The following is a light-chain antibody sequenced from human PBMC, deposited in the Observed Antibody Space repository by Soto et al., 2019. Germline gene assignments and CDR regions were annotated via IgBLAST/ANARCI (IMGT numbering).Light chain of an antibody. CDR3: RSYSTPTQGVF. Sequence: QAVVTQPASVSGSPGQSINISCTGTSSEVGGYIYVSWYQHHPGKAPKLIIYEATNRPSGVSNRFSGSRSENTASLTISGLQAEDEAIYYCRSYSTPTQGVFFGGGTKLTVL. CDR1: SSEVGGYIY. V-gene: IGLV2-14*01. CDR2: EAT. J-gene: IGLJ2*01.